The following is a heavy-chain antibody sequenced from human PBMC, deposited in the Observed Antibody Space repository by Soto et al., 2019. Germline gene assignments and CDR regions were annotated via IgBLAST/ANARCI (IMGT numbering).Heavy chain of an antibody. CDR3: AREKDYDILTGSVFET. Sequence: ASVKVSCKASGYTFTSYGISWVGQAPGRGLEWMGWISAYNGNTKYAQKLQGRVTMTTDTSTSTAYMALRSLRSDDTAVYYCAREKDYDILTGSVFETWGQGSLVTGSS. CDR1: GYTFTSYG. D-gene: IGHD3-9*01. V-gene: IGHV1-18*01. CDR2: ISAYNGNT. J-gene: IGHJ5*02.